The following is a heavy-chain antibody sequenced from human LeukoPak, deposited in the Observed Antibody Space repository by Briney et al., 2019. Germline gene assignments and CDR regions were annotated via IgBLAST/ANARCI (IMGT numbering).Heavy chain of an antibody. CDR1: GGSISSYY. D-gene: IGHD4-17*01. Sequence: PSETLSLTCTVSGGSISSYYWNWIRQAPGKGLEWIGRIYTSGSTHYNPSLKSRVTMSVDMSKNQFSLKLSSVTAADTAVYYCARETTTFDYWGQGTLVTVSS. CDR3: ARETTTFDY. V-gene: IGHV4-4*07. CDR2: IYTSGST. J-gene: IGHJ4*02.